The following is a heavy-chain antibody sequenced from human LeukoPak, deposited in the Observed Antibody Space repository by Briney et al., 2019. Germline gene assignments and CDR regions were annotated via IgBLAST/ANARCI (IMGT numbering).Heavy chain of an antibody. CDR1: GSTFTGYY. Sequence: SVTVSCKASGSTFTGYYMHRVRQPPGQGLEWMGWINPNSGGTNYAQKFQGRVTMTSDTSISTAYMELSRLISDDTAVYYCARDSCSGGSCYSLDAFDIWGQGTMVTVSS. CDR3: ARDSCSGGSCYSLDAFDI. V-gene: IGHV1-2*02. CDR2: INPNSGGT. D-gene: IGHD2-15*01. J-gene: IGHJ3*02.